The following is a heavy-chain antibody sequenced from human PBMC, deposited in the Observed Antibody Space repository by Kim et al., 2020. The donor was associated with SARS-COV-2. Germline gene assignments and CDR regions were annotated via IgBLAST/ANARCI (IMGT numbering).Heavy chain of an antibody. V-gene: IGHV4-59*08. J-gene: IGHJ6*02. CDR1: GGSISSYY. D-gene: IGHD4-17*01. CDR2: IYYSGST. Sequence: SETLSLTCTVSGGSISSYYWSWIRQPPGKGLEWIGYIYYSGSTNYNPSLKSRVTISVDTSKNQFSLKLSSVTAADTAVYYCARLPTGDSPYYYYGMDVWGQGTTVTVSS. CDR3: ARLPTGDSPYYYYGMDV.